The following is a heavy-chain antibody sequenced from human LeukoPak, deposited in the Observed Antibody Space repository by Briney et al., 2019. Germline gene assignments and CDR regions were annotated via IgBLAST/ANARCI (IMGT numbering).Heavy chain of an antibody. J-gene: IGHJ4*02. Sequence: GGSLRLSCAISGLTVNDNYMSWVRQAPGKVLEWVSLIFPDGQTYYADFVQGRFSISRDMSRNTLFLDMSSLGAEDTAVFFCARANPVYGDFDYWGQGTLVTVSS. CDR2: IFPDGQT. CDR1: GLTVNDNY. V-gene: IGHV3-53*01. D-gene: IGHD4-17*01. CDR3: ARANPVYGDFDY.